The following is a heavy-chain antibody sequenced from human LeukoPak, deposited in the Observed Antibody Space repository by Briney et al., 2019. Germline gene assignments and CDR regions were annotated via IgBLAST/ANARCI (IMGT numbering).Heavy chain of an antibody. CDR1: GFTFSSYW. V-gene: IGHV3-7*01. J-gene: IGHJ4*02. CDR2: IKQDGSEK. Sequence: GGTLRLSCAASGFTFSSYWLSWVRQPPGKGLEWVANIKQDGSEKYYVDSVKGRFTISRDNAKNSLYLQMHSLRAEDKAVYYCAIHWDYFDYWGQGTLVTVSS. D-gene: IGHD7-27*01. CDR3: AIHWDYFDY.